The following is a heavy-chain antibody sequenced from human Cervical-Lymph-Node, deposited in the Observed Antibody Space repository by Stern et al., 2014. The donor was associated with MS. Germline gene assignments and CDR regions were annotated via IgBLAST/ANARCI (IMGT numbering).Heavy chain of an antibody. D-gene: IGHD1-26*01. CDR1: GGSISSSNW. V-gene: IGHV4-4*02. Sequence: QVQLQESGPGLVKPSGTLSLTCAVSGGSISSSNWWSWVRQPPGKGLEWMGEIYRSGSTTYNPSFKSRVPISVDTSKNQFSLKLISVTAADTAVYYCASLGGNYWGQGTLVTVSS. CDR2: IYRSGST. J-gene: IGHJ4*02. CDR3: ASLGGNY.